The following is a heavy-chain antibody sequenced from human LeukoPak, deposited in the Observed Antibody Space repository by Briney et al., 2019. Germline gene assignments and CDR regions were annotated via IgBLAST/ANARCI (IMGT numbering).Heavy chain of an antibody. CDR2: IYYSGST. J-gene: IGHJ4*02. V-gene: IGHV4-59*08. CDR1: GGSISSYY. CDR3: ARASQIAVIDY. D-gene: IGHD6-19*01. Sequence: SETLSLTCTVSGGSISSYYWSWIRQPPGKGLEWIGYIYYSGSTNYNPSLKSRVTISVDTSKNQFSLKLSSVTAADTAVNYCARASQIAVIDYWGQGTLVTVSS.